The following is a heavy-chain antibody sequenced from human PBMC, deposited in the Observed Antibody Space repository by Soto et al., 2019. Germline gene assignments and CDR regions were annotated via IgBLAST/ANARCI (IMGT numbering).Heavy chain of an antibody. CDR1: GFIFRNYW. CDR2: ISPDGGTT. CDR3: FGGNGGPQ. J-gene: IGHJ4*02. Sequence: EVVLLESGGGLEQPGGSLRLSCAASGFIFRNYWLNWVRQAPGKGLEWVANISPDGGTTNYVDSVKGRFTVSIDNVRNSVSLQMNSLRVEDTAVYFCFGGNGGPQWGQGTLVTVSS. D-gene: IGHD3-16*01. V-gene: IGHV3-7*03.